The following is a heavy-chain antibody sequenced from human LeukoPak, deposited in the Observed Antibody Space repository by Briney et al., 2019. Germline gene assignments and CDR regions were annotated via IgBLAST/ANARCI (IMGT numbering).Heavy chain of an antibody. D-gene: IGHD3-10*01. CDR2: INHSGST. CDR1: GGSFSGYY. J-gene: IGHJ4*02. V-gene: IGHV4-34*01. Sequence: SETLSLTCAAYGGSFSGYYWSWIRQPPGKRLEWIGEINHSGSTNYNPSLKSRVTISVDTSKNQFSLKLSSVTAADTAVYYCARGHPYYYGSGSYSDWGQGTLVTVSS. CDR3: ARGHPYYYGSGSYSD.